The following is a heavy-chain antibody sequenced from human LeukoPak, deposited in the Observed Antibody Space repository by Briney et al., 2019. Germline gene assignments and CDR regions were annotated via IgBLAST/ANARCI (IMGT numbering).Heavy chain of an antibody. CDR3: AREFKMGFDY. J-gene: IGHJ4*02. CDR2: IIPIFGTA. CDR1: GVTSSSYA. V-gene: IGHV1-69*06. D-gene: IGHD2-8*01. Sequence: ASVKGSCTASGVTSSSYAISWVRQAPGQGLECVWGIIPIFGTANYAQKFQGRVTITADKSTSTAYMDLSSLRSEDTAVYYCAREFKMGFDYWGQETLVTVSS.